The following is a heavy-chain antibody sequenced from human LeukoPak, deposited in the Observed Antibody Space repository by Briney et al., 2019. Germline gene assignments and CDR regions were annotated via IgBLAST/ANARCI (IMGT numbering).Heavy chain of an antibody. Sequence: SGGSLRPSCAASGFTFSTYAMSWVRQAPGKGLEWVSVISAKGDDSYYADSVKGRFTISRHNSKNTVNLQMNSLRAEGTAVYYGVVPSPDHLWYFDLWGRGTLVTVSS. CDR3: VVPSPDHLWYFDL. CDR1: GFTFSTYA. CDR2: ISAKGDDS. J-gene: IGHJ2*01. V-gene: IGHV3-23*01. D-gene: IGHD2-15*01.